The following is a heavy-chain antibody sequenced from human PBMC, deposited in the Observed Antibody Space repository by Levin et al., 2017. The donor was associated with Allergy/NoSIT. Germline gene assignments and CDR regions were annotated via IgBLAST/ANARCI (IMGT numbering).Heavy chain of an antibody. D-gene: IGHD5-18*01. CDR1: GFTFSDYY. CDR3: ARGAIQLWTTVDY. CDR2: ISSSSSYT. Sequence: GGSLRLSCAASGFTFSDYYMSWIRQAPGKGLEWVSYISSSSSYTNYADSVKGRFTISRDNAKNSLYLQMYSLRAEDTAVYYCARGAIQLWTTVDYWGQGTLVTVSS. J-gene: IGHJ4*02. V-gene: IGHV3-11*05.